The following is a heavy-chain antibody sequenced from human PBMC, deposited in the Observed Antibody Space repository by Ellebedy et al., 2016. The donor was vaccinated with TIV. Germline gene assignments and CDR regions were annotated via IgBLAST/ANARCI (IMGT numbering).Heavy chain of an antibody. CDR2: INAGNGNT. Sequence: AASVKVSCKASGYTFTSYAMHWVRQAPGQRLEWMGWINAGNGNTKYSQKFQGRVTITRDTSASTAYMELSSLRSADTAVYYCARASRFLEWLLFDYWGQGTLVTVSS. V-gene: IGHV1-3*01. CDR1: GYTFTSYA. J-gene: IGHJ4*02. D-gene: IGHD3-3*01. CDR3: ARASRFLEWLLFDY.